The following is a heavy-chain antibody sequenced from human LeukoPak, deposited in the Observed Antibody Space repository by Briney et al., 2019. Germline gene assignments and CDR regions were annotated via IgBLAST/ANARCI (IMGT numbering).Heavy chain of an antibody. Sequence: GGSLRLSCAASGFTFSNYAVSWVRQAPGKGLEWVSAISGSGVSTYYADSVKGRFTISRDNSKNTLYLQMNSLRAEDTAIYYCAKKSPGPSGWFDPWGQGTLITVSS. CDR3: AKKSPGPSGWFDP. V-gene: IGHV3-23*01. CDR1: GFTFSNYA. CDR2: ISGSGVST. J-gene: IGHJ5*02.